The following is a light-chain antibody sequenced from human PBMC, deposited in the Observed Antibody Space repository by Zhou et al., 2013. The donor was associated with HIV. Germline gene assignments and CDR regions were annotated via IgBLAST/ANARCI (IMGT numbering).Light chain of an antibody. V-gene: IGKV1-39*01. J-gene: IGKJ3*01. Sequence: DIQMTQSPSSLSASIGDRVTITCRASQNISTYLNWYQQKPGKAPKLLIYLASTLQSGVPSKFSGSGSGAEFVLTISSLQPEDFATYYCQQSYSTPFTFGPGTKV. CDR1: QNISTY. CDR3: QQSYSTPFT. CDR2: LAS.